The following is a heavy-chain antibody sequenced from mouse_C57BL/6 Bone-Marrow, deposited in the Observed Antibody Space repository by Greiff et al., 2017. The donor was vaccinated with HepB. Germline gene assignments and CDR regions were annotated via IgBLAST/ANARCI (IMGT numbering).Heavy chain of an antibody. CDR1: GYSFTDYN. D-gene: IGHD1-1*01. CDR3: VRGGHYYGSSYWYFDV. CDR2: INPNYGTT. J-gene: IGHJ1*03. Sequence: VQLQHSGPELVKPGASVKISCKASGYSFTDYNMNWVKQSNGKSLEWIGVINPNYGTTSYNQKFKGKATLTVDQSSSTAYMQLNSLTSEDSAVYYCVRGGHYYGSSYWYFDVWGTGTTVTVSS. V-gene: IGHV1-39*01.